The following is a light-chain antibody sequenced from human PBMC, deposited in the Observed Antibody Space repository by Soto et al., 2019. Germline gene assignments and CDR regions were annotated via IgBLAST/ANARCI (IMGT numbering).Light chain of an antibody. J-gene: IGKJ1*01. CDR1: QSVLYSSNNKNY. CDR3: HHYYDNPRT. Sequence: DIVMTQSPDSLAVSLGERATINCKSSQSVLYSSNNKNYLAWYQQKPGQPPKLLIYWASTRESGVPDRFSGSGSGTDFTLTITSLQAEDVAIYYCHHYYDNPRTFSQGTKVEI. CDR2: WAS. V-gene: IGKV4-1*01.